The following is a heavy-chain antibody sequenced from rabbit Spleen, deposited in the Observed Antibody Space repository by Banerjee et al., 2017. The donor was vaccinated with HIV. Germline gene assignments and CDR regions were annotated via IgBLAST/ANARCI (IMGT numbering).Heavy chain of an antibody. CDR3: ARDLTDVIGWNFGW. V-gene: IGHV1S45*01. CDR1: GFSFSSNW. D-gene: IGHD4-1*01. J-gene: IGHJ3*01. CDR2: IDAGSSTFT. Sequence: LEESGGGLVKPGGTLTLTCTVSGFSFSSNWICWVRQAPGKGLEWIACIDAGSSTFTYYATWAKGRFTISKTSSTTVTLQMTRLTAADTATYFCARDLTDVIGWNFGWWGQGTLVTVS.